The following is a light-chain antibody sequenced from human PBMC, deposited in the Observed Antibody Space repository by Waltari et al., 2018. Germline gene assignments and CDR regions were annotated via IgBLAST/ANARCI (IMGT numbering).Light chain of an antibody. CDR2: DVS. CDR1: SSDIGGYNY. CDR3: SSYSTNSAHV. J-gene: IGLJ1*01. Sequence: QSALTQPASVSGSPGQSITISCPGTSSDIGGYNYVSWYQQHPGKAPTLLIYDVSKRPSGVSNRFSGSKSGNTASLRISGLQAGDEAEYYCSSYSTNSAHVFGTGTKVTFL. V-gene: IGLV2-14*03.